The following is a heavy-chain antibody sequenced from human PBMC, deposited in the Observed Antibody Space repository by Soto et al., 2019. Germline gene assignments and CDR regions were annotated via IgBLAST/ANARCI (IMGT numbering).Heavy chain of an antibody. CDR1: GGTFSSYA. D-gene: IGHD6-19*01. Sequence: ASVKVSCKASGGTFSSYAISWVRQAPGQGLEWMGGIIPIFGTANYAQKFQGRVTITADESTSTAYMELSSLRSEDTAVYYCARDGGSSGWYGAVFDYWGQGTLVTVSS. CDR3: ARDGGSSGWYGAVFDY. V-gene: IGHV1-69*13. CDR2: IIPIFGTA. J-gene: IGHJ4*02.